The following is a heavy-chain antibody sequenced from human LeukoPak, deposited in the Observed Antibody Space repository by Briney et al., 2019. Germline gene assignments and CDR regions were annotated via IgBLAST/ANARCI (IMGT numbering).Heavy chain of an antibody. D-gene: IGHD3-22*01. CDR3: ARVDGYVSSGYYYHPVDY. Sequence: GGSLRLSCAASGFTFSSYSMNWVRQAPGKGLEWVSSISSSSSYIYYADSVKGRFTISRDNAKNSLYLQMNSLRAEDTAVYYCARVDGYVSSGYYYHPVDYWGQGTLVTVSS. J-gene: IGHJ4*02. V-gene: IGHV3-21*01. CDR2: ISSSSSYI. CDR1: GFTFSSYS.